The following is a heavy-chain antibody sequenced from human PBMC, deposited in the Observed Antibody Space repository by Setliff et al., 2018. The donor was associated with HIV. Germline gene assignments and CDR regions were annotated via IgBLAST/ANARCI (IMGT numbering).Heavy chain of an antibody. CDR1: GGSISTYY. Sequence: PSETLSLTCTVSGGSISTYYWSWIRQPAGKGLEWIGRVSTSGSTKYNPSLKSRVTMSLDTSKNEFSLKLSSVTAADTAVYYCARVQMAYAAFDVWGQGTMVTVSS. CDR3: ARVQMAYAAFDV. D-gene: IGHD4-17*01. J-gene: IGHJ3*01. CDR2: VSTSGST. V-gene: IGHV4-4*07.